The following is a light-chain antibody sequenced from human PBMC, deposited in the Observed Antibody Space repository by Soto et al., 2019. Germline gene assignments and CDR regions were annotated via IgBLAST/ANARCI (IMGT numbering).Light chain of an antibody. V-gene: IGKV3D-20*02. J-gene: IGKJ2*01. CDR3: QQRSYWPPYT. CDR2: DAS. Sequence: EIVLTQSPYTLSLSPGERATPSCRASQSVSSSSLAWYQQKRGQAPKLLIYDASNRATGIPARFSGSGSGTDFTLTISSLESEDSAVYYCQQRSYWPPYTFGQGTKVDIK. CDR1: QSVSSSS.